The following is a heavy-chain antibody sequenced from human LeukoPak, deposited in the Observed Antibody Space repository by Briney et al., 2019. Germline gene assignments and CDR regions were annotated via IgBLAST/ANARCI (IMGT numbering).Heavy chain of an antibody. Sequence: GGSLRLSCAASGFTFSSYSMNWVRQAPGKGLEWVSYISSSSSTIYYADSVKGRFTISRGNAKNSLYLQMNSLRAEDTAVYYCARSAKGGGSVPAAMYYWGQGTLVTVSS. D-gene: IGHD2-2*01. V-gene: IGHV3-48*01. J-gene: IGHJ4*02. CDR2: ISSSSSTI. CDR1: GFTFSSYS. CDR3: ARSAKGGGSVPAAMYY.